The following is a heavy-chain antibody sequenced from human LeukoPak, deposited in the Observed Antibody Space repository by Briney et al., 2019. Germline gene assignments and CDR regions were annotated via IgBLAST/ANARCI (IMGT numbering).Heavy chain of an antibody. V-gene: IGHV1-2*02. CDR2: INPNSGGT. Sequence: GASVKVSCRASGGTFGSYAISWVRQAPGQGLEWMGWINPNSGGTNYAQKFQGRVTMTRDTSISTAYMELSRLRSDDTAVYYCARGGDFWSGYWDEDWGQGTLVTVSS. CDR3: ARGGDFWSGYWDED. J-gene: IGHJ4*02. CDR1: GGTFGSYA. D-gene: IGHD3-3*01.